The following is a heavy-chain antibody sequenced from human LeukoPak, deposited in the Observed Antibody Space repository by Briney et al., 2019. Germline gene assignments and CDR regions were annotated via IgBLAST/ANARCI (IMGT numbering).Heavy chain of an antibody. J-gene: IGHJ4*02. D-gene: IGHD5-12*01. CDR1: GFTFGDYA. V-gene: IGHV3-49*04. CDR3: TRPSYSGYDQRPIDY. CDR2: IRSKAYGGTT. Sequence: GGSLRLSCTASGFTFGDYAMSWVRQAPGKGLEWVGFIRSKAYGGTTEYAASVKGRFTISRDDSKSIAYLQMNSLKTEGTAVYYCTRPSYSGYDQRPIDYWGQGTLVTVSS.